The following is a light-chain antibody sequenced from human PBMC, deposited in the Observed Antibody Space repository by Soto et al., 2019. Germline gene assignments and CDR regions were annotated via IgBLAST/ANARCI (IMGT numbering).Light chain of an antibody. CDR3: QQYNNWPSWT. J-gene: IGKJ1*01. V-gene: IGKV3-15*01. Sequence: IVMTQSPGTLSLSPGEIATLSFMAIQSVSSSYLAWYQQKPGQAPRLLIYGASTRATGIPARFSGSGSGTEFTLTISSLQSEDFAVYYCQQYNNWPSWTFGQGTKVDIK. CDR2: GAS. CDR1: QSVSSSY.